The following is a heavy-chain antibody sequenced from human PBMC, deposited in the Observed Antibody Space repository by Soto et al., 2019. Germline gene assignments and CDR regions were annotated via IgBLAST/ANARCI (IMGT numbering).Heavy chain of an antibody. CDR2: IYYSGST. CDR1: GGSISSGDYY. V-gene: IGHV4-30-4*01. CDR3: ASWNSGYDYTYFAY. D-gene: IGHD5-12*01. J-gene: IGHJ4*02. Sequence: QVQLQESGPGLVKPSQTLSLTCTVSGGSISSGDYYWSWIRQPPGKGLEWIGYIYYSGSTYYNPSPKRRITISVDTSKNPFSLKLSSVTAADTAVYYCASWNSGYDYTYFAYWGQGTLVTVSS.